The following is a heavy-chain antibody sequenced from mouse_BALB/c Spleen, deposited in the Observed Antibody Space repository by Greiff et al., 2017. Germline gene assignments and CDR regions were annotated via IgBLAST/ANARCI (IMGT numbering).Heavy chain of an antibody. V-gene: IGHV1-14*01. CDR2: INPYNDGT. J-gene: IGHJ3*01. CDR1: GYTFTSYV. CDR3: AKDYDYAWFAY. D-gene: IGHD2-4*01. Sequence: LVESGPELVKPVASVKMSCKASGYTFTSYVMHWVKQKPGQGLEWIGYINPYNDGTKYNEKFKGKATLTSDKSSSTAYMELSSLTSEDSAVYYCAKDYDYAWFAYWGQGTLVTVSA.